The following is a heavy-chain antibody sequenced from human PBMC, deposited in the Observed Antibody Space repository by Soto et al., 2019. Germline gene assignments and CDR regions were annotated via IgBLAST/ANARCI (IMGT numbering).Heavy chain of an antibody. J-gene: IGHJ6*02. D-gene: IGHD6-6*01. V-gene: IGHV3-30*18. CDR3: AKVAARKGNNYYYGMDA. CDR1: GFMFCTYG. Sequence: GGSLRLSGVASVASGFMFCTYGIHCVRQAPGKGLEWVTMISYDGTYKYYADSVKGRFTVSRDNSKKTVFLQMNNLRVEDTAVYYCAKVAARKGNNYYYGMDAWGQGTTVAFSS. CDR2: ISYDGTYK.